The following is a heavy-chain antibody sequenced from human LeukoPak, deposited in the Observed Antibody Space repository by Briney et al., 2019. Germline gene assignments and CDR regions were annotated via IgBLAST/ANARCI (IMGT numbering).Heavy chain of an antibody. CDR2: MNPNSGNT. J-gene: IGHJ6*03. V-gene: IGHV1-8*03. Sequence: GASVKVSCKASGYTFTTYDINWVRQTTGQGLEWMGWMNPNSGNTGYAQKFQGRVSITRNTSISTAYMELSSLRSEDTAVYYCARGAGSSSAYHYYYYYMDVWGKGTTVTVSS. CDR3: ARGAGSSSAYHYYYYYMDV. D-gene: IGHD6-6*01. CDR1: GYTFTTYD.